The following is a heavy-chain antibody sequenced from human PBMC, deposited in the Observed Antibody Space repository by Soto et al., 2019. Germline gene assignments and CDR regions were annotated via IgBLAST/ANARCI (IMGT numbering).Heavy chain of an antibody. CDR3: ARAHYDILTGSSTLDP. CDR2: MNPNSGNT. CDR1: GYTFTSYD. V-gene: IGHV1-8*01. Sequence: ASVKVSCKASGYTFTSYDINWVRQATGQGLEWMGWMNPNSGNTGYAQKFQGRVTMTRNTSISTAYMELSSLRSEDTAVYYCARAHYDILTGSSTLDPWGQGTLVTVSS. D-gene: IGHD3-9*01. J-gene: IGHJ5*02.